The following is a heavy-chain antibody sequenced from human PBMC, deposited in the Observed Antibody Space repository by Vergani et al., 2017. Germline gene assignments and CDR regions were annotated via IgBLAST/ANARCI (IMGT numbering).Heavy chain of an antibody. CDR3: ARAGPYDYVWWSYRYRVPIPFFDY. V-gene: IGHV1-8*01. J-gene: IGHJ4*02. CDR2: MNPNSGNT. D-gene: IGHD3-16*02. Sequence: QVQLVQSGAEVKKPGASVKVSCKASGYTFTSYDINWVRQATGQGLEWMGWMNPNSGNTGYAQKFQGRVTMTRNTSISTAYMELSSLRSEDTAVYYCARAGPYDYVWWSYRYRVPIPFFDYWGQGTLVTVSS. CDR1: GYTFTSYD.